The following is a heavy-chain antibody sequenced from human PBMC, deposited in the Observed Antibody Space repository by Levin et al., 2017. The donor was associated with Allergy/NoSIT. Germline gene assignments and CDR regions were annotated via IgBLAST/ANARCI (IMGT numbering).Heavy chain of an antibody. CDR1: GFTFSSYA. Sequence: GESLKISCAASGFTFSSYAMHWVRQAPGKGLEWVAVISYDGSNKYYADSVKGRFTISRDNSKNTLYLQMNSLRAEDTAVYYCARGYSGYVDANDYWGQGTLVTVSS. D-gene: IGHD5-12*01. J-gene: IGHJ4*02. V-gene: IGHV3-30-3*01. CDR3: ARGYSGYVDANDY. CDR2: ISYDGSNK.